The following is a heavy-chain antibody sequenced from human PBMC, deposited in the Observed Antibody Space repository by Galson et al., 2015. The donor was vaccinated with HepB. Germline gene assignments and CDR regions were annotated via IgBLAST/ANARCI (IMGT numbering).Heavy chain of an antibody. J-gene: IGHJ6*02. V-gene: IGHV3-33*06. CDR1: GFTFSSYG. CDR2: IWYDGSNK. CDR3: AKDLEQLPIYYYYGMDV. Sequence: SLRLSCAASGFTFSSYGMHWVRQAPGKGLEWVAVIWYDGSNKYYADSVKGRFTISRDNSKNTLYLQMNSLRAEDTAVYYCAKDLEQLPIYYYYGMDVWGQGTTVTVSS. D-gene: IGHD6-13*01.